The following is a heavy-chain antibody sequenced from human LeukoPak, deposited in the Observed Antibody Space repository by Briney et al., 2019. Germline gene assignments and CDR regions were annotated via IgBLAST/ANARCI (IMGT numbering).Heavy chain of an antibody. V-gene: IGHV4-39*07. CDR1: GASITIGAESYH. D-gene: IGHD2-2*01. Sequence: SETLSLTCTVSGASITIGAESYHWGWIRQPPGKGLEWIGTIYYTGISYYNPSLESRVTMSVDTSKNQFSLKLSSVTAADTAVYYCARDRGQYCSSTSCYGVLNWFDPWGQGTLVTVSS. CDR3: ARDRGQYCSSTSCYGVLNWFDP. J-gene: IGHJ5*02. CDR2: IYYTGIS.